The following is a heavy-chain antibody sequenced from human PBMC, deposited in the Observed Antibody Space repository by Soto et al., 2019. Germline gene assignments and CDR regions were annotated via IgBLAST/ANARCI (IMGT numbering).Heavy chain of an antibody. V-gene: IGHV3-48*01. CDR2: ISSSSSTI. CDR3: ARDSSGWDY. CDR1: GFTFSSYS. Sequence: EVQLVESGGGLVQPGGSLRLSCAASGFTFSSYSMNWVRQAPGKGLEWVSYISSSSSTIYYADSVKGRFTISRDNAKNSLYLQMNSLRAEDTAVYYCARDSSGWDYWVQGTLVTVSS. J-gene: IGHJ4*02. D-gene: IGHD6-19*01.